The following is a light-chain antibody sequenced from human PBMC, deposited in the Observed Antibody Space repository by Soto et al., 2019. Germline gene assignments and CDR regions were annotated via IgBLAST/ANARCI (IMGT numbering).Light chain of an antibody. Sequence: QSALTQPPSASGSPGQSVTISCTGTSSDVGGYNYVYWYQQHPGKAPKLMIYEVSKRPSGVPDGFSGSKSGNTASLTVSGLQAEDEADYHCRPYAGSNLRVFGGGTKLTVL. J-gene: IGLJ3*02. CDR3: RPYAGSNLRV. CDR1: SSDVGGYNY. V-gene: IGLV2-8*01. CDR2: EVS.